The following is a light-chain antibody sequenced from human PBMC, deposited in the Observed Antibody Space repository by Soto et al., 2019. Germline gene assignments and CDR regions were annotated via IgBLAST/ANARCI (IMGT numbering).Light chain of an antibody. CDR3: QQYNSYST. J-gene: IGKJ3*01. CDR1: QSISSW. V-gene: IGKV1-5*01. Sequence: DIQMTQSPSTLSASVGDRDTITCRASQSISSWLAWYQQKPGKAPKLLIYDASSLESGVPSRFSGSGSGTEFTLTISSLQPDDFATYYCQQYNSYSTFGPGTKVDIK. CDR2: DAS.